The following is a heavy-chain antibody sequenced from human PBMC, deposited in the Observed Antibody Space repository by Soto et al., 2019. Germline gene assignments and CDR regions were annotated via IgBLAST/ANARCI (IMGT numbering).Heavy chain of an antibody. CDR1: GFTFSSYS. CDR3: ARVREATTGYYYYGMDV. CDR2: ISSSSSYI. D-gene: IGHD1-26*01. Sequence: GGSLRLSCAASGFTFSSYSMNWVRQTPGKGLEWVSSISSSSSYIYYADSVKGRFTISRDNAKNSLYLQMNSLRAEDTAVYYCARVREATTGYYYYGMDVWGQGTTVTVSS. V-gene: IGHV3-21*01. J-gene: IGHJ6*02.